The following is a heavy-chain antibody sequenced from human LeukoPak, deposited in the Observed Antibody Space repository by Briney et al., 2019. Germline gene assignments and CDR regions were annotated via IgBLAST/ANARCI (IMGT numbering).Heavy chain of an antibody. J-gene: IGHJ6*02. CDR2: IYYSGST. D-gene: IGHD2-21*01. CDR3: ARDDGEAPYYYGMDV. CDR1: GGSISSYY. Sequence: SETLSLTCTVSGGSISSYYWSWIRQPPGKGLEWIGCIYYSGSTNYNPSLKSRVTISVDTSKNQFSLKLSSVTAADTAVYYCARDDGEAPYYYGMDVWGQGTTVTVSS. V-gene: IGHV4-59*01.